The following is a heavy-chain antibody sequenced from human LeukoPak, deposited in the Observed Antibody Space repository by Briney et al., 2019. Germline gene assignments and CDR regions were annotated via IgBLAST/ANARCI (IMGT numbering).Heavy chain of an antibody. Sequence: GGSLRLSCAASGFTFSDYYMSWIRQAPGKGLEWVSYISSSGSTIYYADSVKGRFTISRDNAKNSLYLQMNSLRAEDTAVYYCARERGETYYYYYMDVWGKGTTVTVSS. J-gene: IGHJ6*03. CDR1: GFTFSDYY. CDR3: ARERGETYYYYYMDV. CDR2: ISSSGSTI. V-gene: IGHV3-11*04. D-gene: IGHD3-16*01.